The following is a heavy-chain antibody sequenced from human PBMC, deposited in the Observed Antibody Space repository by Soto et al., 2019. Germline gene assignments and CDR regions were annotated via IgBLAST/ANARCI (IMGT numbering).Heavy chain of an antibody. Sequence: EVQLVQSGAEVKKPGESLKISCKGSGYSFTSHWIGWLRQMPGKGLEWLGIIYPGDSDTRYSPSFQGLVTISADKSISAAYRQWSSLKASDTAMYYSSRRGPGGYIAYWGQGTLVTVTS. J-gene: IGHJ4*02. CDR2: IYPGDSDT. CDR3: SRRGPGGYIAY. CDR1: GYSFTSHW. V-gene: IGHV5-51*01. D-gene: IGHD1-1*01.